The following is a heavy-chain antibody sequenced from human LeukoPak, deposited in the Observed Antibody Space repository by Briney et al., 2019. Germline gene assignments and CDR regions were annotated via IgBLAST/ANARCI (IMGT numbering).Heavy chain of an antibody. Sequence: SETLSLTCTVSGGSISSYYWSWIRQPPGKGLEWIGYIYYSGSTNYNPSLKSRVTISVATSKNQFSLKLSSVTAADTAVYYCARVGRGGYYDTKGGFDYRGQGTLVTVSS. CDR3: ARVGRGGYYDTKGGFDY. J-gene: IGHJ4*02. CDR1: GGSISSYY. CDR2: IYYSGST. V-gene: IGHV4-59*01. D-gene: IGHD3-22*01.